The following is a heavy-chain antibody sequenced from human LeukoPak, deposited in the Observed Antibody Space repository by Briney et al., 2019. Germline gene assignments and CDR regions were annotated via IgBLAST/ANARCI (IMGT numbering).Heavy chain of an antibody. V-gene: IGHV1-46*01. CDR3: ARAQYCSSTSCYYHFDY. CDR1: GYTLTSYY. J-gene: IGHJ4*02. CDR2: INPSGGST. D-gene: IGHD2-2*01. Sequence: ASVKVSCKASGYTLTSYYMHWVRQAPGQGLEWMGIINPSGGSTSYAQKFQGRVTMTRDTSTSTVYMELSSLRSEDTAVYYCARAQYCSSTSCYYHFDYWGQGTLVTVSS.